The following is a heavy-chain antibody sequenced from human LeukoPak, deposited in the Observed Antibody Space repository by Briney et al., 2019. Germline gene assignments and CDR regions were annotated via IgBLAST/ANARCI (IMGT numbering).Heavy chain of an antibody. V-gene: IGHV3-30*03. D-gene: IGHD3-10*01. J-gene: IGHJ6*03. CDR3: VGWLGGAYNSMDV. Sequence: GGSLRLSCAASGFTFSSYGMHWVRQAPGKGLEWVAVISYDGSDIYYADSVKGRFTISRDDSKNTLFLQVNSLKTEDTAVYYCVGWLGGAYNSMDVWGNGTKVTVSS. CDR1: GFTFSSYG. CDR2: ISYDGSDI.